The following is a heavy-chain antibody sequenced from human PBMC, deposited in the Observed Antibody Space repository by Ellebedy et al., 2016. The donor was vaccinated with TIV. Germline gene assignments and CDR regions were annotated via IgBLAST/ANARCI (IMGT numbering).Heavy chain of an antibody. CDR2: IYYSGST. J-gene: IGHJ5*02. CDR1: GGSISSGDYY. Sequence: MPSETLSLTCTVSGGSISSGDYYWSWIRQPPGKGLEWIGYIYYSGSTYYNPSLKSRVTISVDTSKNQFSLKLSSVTAADTAVYYCARDSGYGGNYNWFDPWGQGTLVTVSS. V-gene: IGHV4-30-4*01. CDR3: ARDSGYGGNYNWFDP. D-gene: IGHD4-23*01.